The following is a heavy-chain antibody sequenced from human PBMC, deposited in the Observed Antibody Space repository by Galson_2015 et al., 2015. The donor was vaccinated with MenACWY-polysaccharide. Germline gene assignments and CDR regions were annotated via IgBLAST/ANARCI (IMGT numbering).Heavy chain of an antibody. CDR3: ARADSSSWEYYYGMDV. CDR2: IYTSGST. V-gene: IGHV4-4*07. D-gene: IGHD6-13*01. Sequence: SETLSLTCTVSGGSISSYYWSWIRQPAGKGLEWIGRIYTSGSTNYNPSLKSQVTMSVDTSENQFSLKLSSVTAADTAVYYCARADSSSWEYYYGMDVWGQGTTVTVSS. CDR1: GGSISSYY. J-gene: IGHJ6*02.